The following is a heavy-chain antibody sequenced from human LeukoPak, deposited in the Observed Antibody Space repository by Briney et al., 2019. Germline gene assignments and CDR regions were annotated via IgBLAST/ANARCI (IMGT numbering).Heavy chain of an antibody. Sequence: SETLSLTCAVYGGSFSGDYWSWIRQPPGKGLEWIGEINDSGRTNYNPPLKSRVTISVDTSKNQFSLKLSSVTAADTAVYYCAIAAARYWYFDLWGRGTPVTVSS. J-gene: IGHJ2*01. D-gene: IGHD6-6*01. V-gene: IGHV4-34*01. CDR2: INDSGRT. CDR1: GGSFSGDY. CDR3: AIAAARYWYFDL.